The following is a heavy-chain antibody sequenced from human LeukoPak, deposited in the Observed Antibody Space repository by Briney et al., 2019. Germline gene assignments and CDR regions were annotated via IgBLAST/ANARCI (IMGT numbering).Heavy chain of an antibody. D-gene: IGHD6-13*01. J-gene: IGHJ4*02. V-gene: IGHV5-51*01. Sequence: GESLKISCKGSGYSFTSYWIGWVRQMPGKGLEWMGIIYPGDSDTRYSPSFQGQVTISADKSISTAYLQWSSLKASDTAMYYCARSLAPLAAAAPLIDYWGQGTLATVSS. CDR1: GYSFTSYW. CDR2: IYPGDSDT. CDR3: ARSLAPLAAAAPLIDY.